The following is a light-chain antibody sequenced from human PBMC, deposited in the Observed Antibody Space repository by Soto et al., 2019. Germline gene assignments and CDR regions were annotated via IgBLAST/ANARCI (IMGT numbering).Light chain of an antibody. CDR3: AAWDDSLSGVV. Sequence: QAVVTQPPSASGTPGQRVTISCSGSSSNLGSNFVYWYQQLPGAAPKLLISRNNERPSGGPYRFSGSKSGTSASLAISGLRSEDEADYHCAAWDDSLSGVVFGGGTKLTVL. J-gene: IGLJ2*01. V-gene: IGLV1-47*01. CDR1: SSNLGSNF. CDR2: RNN.